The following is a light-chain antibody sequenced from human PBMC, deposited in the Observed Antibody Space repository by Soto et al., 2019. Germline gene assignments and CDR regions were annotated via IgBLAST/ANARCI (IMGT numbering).Light chain of an antibody. V-gene: IGKV3-20*01. CDR1: QSVSSSY. J-gene: IGKJ1*01. CDR3: QQYGSTPPWR. Sequence: EIVLTQSPGTLSLSPGERATLSCRASQSVSSSYLAWYQQKPGQAPRPLIYGASSRATGIPDRFSGSGSGTGFTLTISRLEPEDFAVYYCQQYGSTPPWRFGQGTKVEIK. CDR2: GAS.